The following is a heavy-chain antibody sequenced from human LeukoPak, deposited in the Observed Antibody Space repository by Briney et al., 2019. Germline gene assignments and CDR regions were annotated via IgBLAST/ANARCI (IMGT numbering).Heavy chain of an antibody. Sequence: SGGSLRLFCAASGFTFSSSEMNWVRRAPGKGLEWVSYISSSGGTISYADSVKGRFTISRDNAKNSLYLQMNSLRAEDTAIYYCARSGQHLFDFWGQGALVTVSS. CDR2: ISSSGGTI. V-gene: IGHV3-48*03. J-gene: IGHJ4*02. D-gene: IGHD6-13*01. CDR1: GFTFSSSE. CDR3: ARSGQHLFDF.